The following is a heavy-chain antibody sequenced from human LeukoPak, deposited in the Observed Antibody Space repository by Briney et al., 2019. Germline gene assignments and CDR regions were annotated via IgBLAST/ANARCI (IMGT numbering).Heavy chain of an antibody. CDR3: ASRYSGNYYFDY. D-gene: IGHD1-26*01. Sequence: ASVTVSCKASGYTFTGLYIHWVRQAPGQGLEWMAWINPNTGGTNIAQTFQGRVTMTRDTSISTAYMELNSLKSDDTAVYYCASRYSGNYYFDYWGQGTLVTVSS. CDR2: INPNTGGT. J-gene: IGHJ4*02. CDR1: GYTFTGLY. V-gene: IGHV1-2*02.